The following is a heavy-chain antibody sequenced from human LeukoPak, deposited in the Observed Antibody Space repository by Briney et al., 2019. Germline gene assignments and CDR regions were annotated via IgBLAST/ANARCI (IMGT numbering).Heavy chain of an antibody. CDR2: IYYTGGT. D-gene: IGHD3-22*01. CDR3: ASPRGDDSGGYYTWYFHH. CDR1: GGSITSSSYY. V-gene: IGHV4-39*01. Sequence: SETLSLTCSVSGGSITSSSYYWGWIRQPPEKGLEWIGSIYYTGGTNYSPSLKSRVTMSVDTFKNQFSLKLSSVTAADTAVYFCASPRGDDSGGYYTWYFHHWGQGILVTVSS. J-gene: IGHJ1*01.